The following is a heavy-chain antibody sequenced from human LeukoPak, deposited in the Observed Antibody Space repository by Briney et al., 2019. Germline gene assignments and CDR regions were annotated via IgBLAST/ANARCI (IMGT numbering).Heavy chain of an antibody. CDR1: GFTFSSYG. D-gene: IGHD5-24*01. Sequence: GRSLRLSCAASGFTFSSYGMHWVRQAPGKGLEWVAVISNDERNKYYTNSVKGRFTISRDNSKSTVYLQMNSLRPEDTAVYYCARPSPPGDGYNPCDYWGPGALVIVSS. CDR2: ISNDERNK. J-gene: IGHJ4*02. CDR3: ARPSPPGDGYNPCDY. V-gene: IGHV3-30*03.